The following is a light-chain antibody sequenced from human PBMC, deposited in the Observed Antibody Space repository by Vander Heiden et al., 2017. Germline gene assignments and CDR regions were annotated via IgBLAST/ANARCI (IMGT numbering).Light chain of an antibody. J-gene: IGKJ5*01. CDR2: DAS. CDR3: QQRTNGPPMIT. CDR1: QSVSSY. Sequence: EIVLTQSPATLSLSPGERATLSCRASQSVSSYLAWYQQKPGQAPRLLIYDASNRATGIQARFSGSGYGTDFTLTISSLEPEDFAVYYCQQRTNGPPMITFGQGTLLEIK. V-gene: IGKV3-11*01.